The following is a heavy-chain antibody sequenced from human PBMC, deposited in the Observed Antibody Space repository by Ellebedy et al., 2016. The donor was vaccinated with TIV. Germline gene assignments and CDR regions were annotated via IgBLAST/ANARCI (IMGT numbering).Heavy chain of an antibody. V-gene: IGHV3-9*01. CDR2: ISWNGGSI. D-gene: IGHD4-17*01. Sequence: SLKISCAASGFTFDDYAMHWVRQPPGKGLEWVSGISWNGGSIGYADSVKGRFTIFRDNAKKTLYLQMNSLRAEDTALYFCTKGQATVPTNNWFAPWGQGTLVTVSS. CDR3: TKGQATVPTNNWFAP. CDR1: GFTFDDYA. J-gene: IGHJ5*02.